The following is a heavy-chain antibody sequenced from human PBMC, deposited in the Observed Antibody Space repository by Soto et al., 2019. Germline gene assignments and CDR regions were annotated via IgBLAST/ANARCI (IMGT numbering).Heavy chain of an antibody. CDR1: GGTFSSYT. D-gene: IGHD2-21*02. CDR3: ARDGGVQAYCGGDCYSRGMDV. CDR2: IIPILGIA. J-gene: IGHJ6*02. V-gene: IGHV1-69*08. Sequence: QVQLVQSGAEVKKPGSSVKVSCKASGGTFSSYTISWVRQAPGQGLEWMGRIIPILGIANYAQKFQGRVTLTAEKYTRTACMELSSLRSEDRAVYYCARDGGVQAYCGGDCYSRGMDVWGQGTTVTVSS.